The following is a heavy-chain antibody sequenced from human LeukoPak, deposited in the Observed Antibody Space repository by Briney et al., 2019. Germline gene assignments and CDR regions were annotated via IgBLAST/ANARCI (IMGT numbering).Heavy chain of an antibody. CDR3: ARAGEDCSGGSCSHFDY. V-gene: IGHV1-18*01. CDR2: ISAYSGHT. J-gene: IGHJ4*02. Sequence: ASVKVSCKASGGTFSSYAISWVRQAPGQGPEWMGWISAYSGHTNYAQKLQGRVTMTTDTSTSTAYMELRSLRSDDTAVYYCARAGEDCSGGSCSHFDYWGQGTLVTVSS. D-gene: IGHD2-15*01. CDR1: GGTFSSYA.